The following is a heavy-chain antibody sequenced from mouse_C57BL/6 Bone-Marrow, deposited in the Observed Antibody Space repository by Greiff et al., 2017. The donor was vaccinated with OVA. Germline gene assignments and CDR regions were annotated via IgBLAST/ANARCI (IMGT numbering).Heavy chain of an antibody. CDR1: GFTFSNYW. CDR3: TGGGYGWDYCAMDY. D-gene: IGHD1-2*01. V-gene: IGHV6-3*01. CDR2: IRLKSDNYAT. J-gene: IGHJ4*01. Sequence: EVKVEESGGGLVQPGGSMKLSCVASGFTFSNYWMNWVRQSPEKGLEWVAQIRLKSDNYATHYAESGKGRLTISRDDSKSSVYLQMNNIRAEDTGIYYCTGGGYGWDYCAMDYWGQGTSVTVSS.